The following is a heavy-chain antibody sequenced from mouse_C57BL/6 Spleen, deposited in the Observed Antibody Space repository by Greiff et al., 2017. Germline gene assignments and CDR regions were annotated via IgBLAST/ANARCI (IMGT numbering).Heavy chain of an antibody. V-gene: IGHV1-69*01. Sequence: QVQLQQPGAELVMPGASVKLSCKASGYTFTSYWMHWVNQRPGQGLEWIGEIDPSVSYTTYNQKFKGKSTFPVDISTSPAYMRLSSLTSEDSAVYYCARAGTYWYFDVWGTGTTVTVSS. CDR1: GYTFTSYW. J-gene: IGHJ1*03. CDR3: ARAGTYWYFDV. CDR2: IDPSVSYT.